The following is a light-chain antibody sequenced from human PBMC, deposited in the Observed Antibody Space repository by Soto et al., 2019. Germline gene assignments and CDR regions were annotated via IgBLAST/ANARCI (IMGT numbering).Light chain of an antibody. CDR2: AAS. V-gene: IGKV1-27*01. CDR3: QNYNSAPLT. CDR1: QGISNY. J-gene: IGKJ4*01. Sequence: DIQMTQSPSSLSASVGDRVTITCRASQGISNYLAWYQQKPGKVPKLLIYAASTLQSGDPSPFSASGSGTDITLNISTLQTEDVATYYCQNYNSAPLTFCRGTKVDIK.